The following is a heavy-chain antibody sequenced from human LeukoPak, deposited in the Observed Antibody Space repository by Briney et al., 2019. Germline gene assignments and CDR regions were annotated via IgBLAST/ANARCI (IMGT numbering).Heavy chain of an antibody. D-gene: IGHD3-16*01. V-gene: IGHV1-69*04. CDR1: GGTFISYA. CDR3: ARAGDRRGNYYYYGMDV. Sequence: ASVKVSCKASGGTFISYAISWVRQAPGQGLEWMGRIIPIFGIANYAQKFQGRVTITADKSTSTAYMELSSLRSEDTAVYYCARAGDRRGNYYYYGMDVWGQGTTVTVSS. CDR2: IIPIFGIA. J-gene: IGHJ6*02.